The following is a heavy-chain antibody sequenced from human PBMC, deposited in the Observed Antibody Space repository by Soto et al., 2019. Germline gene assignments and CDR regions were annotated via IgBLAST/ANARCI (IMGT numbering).Heavy chain of an antibody. V-gene: IGHV4-30-4*01. CDR1: GGSFSSGDYY. Sequence: QVQLQESGPGVVKPSQTLSLTCTVSGGSFSSGDYYWSWVRQPPGKGLEWIGYIYYTGSTFNNPSPTCRVSTSIDPSKNQCSLKLSFVNAADTAVYYCARIHFGDEPSYYYYGMDVWGQGTTVTVSS. D-gene: IGHD4-17*01. J-gene: IGHJ6*02. CDR3: ARIHFGDEPSYYYYGMDV. CDR2: IYYTGST.